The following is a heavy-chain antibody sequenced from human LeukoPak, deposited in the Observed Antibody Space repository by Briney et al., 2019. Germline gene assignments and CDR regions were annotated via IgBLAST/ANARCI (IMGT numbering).Heavy chain of an antibody. CDR1: GFTFSNAW. J-gene: IGHJ4*02. Sequence: GGSLRLSCAASGFTFSNAWMNWVRQAPGKGLEWVGRIKSKTDGQTTDYAAPIKDKFTISRDDSKNTLYMQMNSLKTEDTAVYYCTTRITMVRGVKRGPLDYWGQGTLVTVSS. CDR2: IKSKTDGQTT. CDR3: TTRITMVRGVKRGPLDY. V-gene: IGHV3-15*07. D-gene: IGHD3-10*01.